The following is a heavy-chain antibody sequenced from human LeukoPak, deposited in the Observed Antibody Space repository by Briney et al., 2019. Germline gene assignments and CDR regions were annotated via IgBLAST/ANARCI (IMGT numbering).Heavy chain of an antibody. CDR1: GGSISSYY. Sequence: SETLSLTCTVSGGSISSYYWSWIRQPPGKGLEWIGYIYYSGSTNYNPSLKSRVTISVDTSKNQFSLKLSSVTAADTAVYYCARDRDGYNYYDYWGQGTLVTVSS. CDR3: ARDRDGYNYYDY. V-gene: IGHV4-59*01. CDR2: IYYSGST. J-gene: IGHJ4*02. D-gene: IGHD5-24*01.